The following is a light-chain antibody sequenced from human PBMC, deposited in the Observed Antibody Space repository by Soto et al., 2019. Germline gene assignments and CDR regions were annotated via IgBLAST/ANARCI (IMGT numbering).Light chain of an antibody. J-gene: IGKJ4*01. CDR3: QQYDHLLT. CDR2: GAS. CDR1: QDIYNY. V-gene: IGKV1-33*01. Sequence: DIQMTQSPSSLSASVGDRVTITCQASQDIYNYLNWYQQKPGKAPKLLIYGASNLETGVPSRFSGSGSGKDFTFTISSLQPEDSATYYCQQYDHLLTFGGGTKVEIK.